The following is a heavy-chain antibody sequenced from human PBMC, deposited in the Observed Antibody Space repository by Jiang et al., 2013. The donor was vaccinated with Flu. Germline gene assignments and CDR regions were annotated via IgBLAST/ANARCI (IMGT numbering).Heavy chain of an antibody. D-gene: IGHD2-15*01. Sequence: VKPTQTLTLTCTFSGFSLSTSGVGVGWIRQPPGKALEWLALIYWDDDKRYSPSLKSRLTITKDTSKNQVVLTMTNMDPVDTATYYCVHRRFLNICSGGSCYPSINWFDPWGQGTLVTVSS. CDR2: IYWDDDK. CDR1: GFSLSTSGVG. CDR3: VHRRFLNICSGGSCYPSINWFDP. J-gene: IGHJ5*02. V-gene: IGHV2-5*02.